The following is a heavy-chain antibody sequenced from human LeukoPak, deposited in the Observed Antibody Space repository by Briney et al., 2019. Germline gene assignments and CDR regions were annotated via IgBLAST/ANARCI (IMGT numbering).Heavy chain of an antibody. CDR1: GFIFSSAV. Sequence: QPGGSLRLSCAASGFIFSSAVMSWVRQAPGKELEWVSAINSGSGTTYAESVKGRFTISRDNSRNTLYLQMNTLRAEDTAVYYCAKGSAGAGSYRPFDYWGQGTLVTVSS. V-gene: IGHV3-23*01. CDR3: AKGSAGAGSYRPFDY. J-gene: IGHJ4*02. D-gene: IGHD3-10*01. CDR2: INSGSGTT.